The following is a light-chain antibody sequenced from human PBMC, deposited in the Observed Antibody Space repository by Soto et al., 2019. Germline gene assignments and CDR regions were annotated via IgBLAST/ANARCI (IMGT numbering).Light chain of an antibody. V-gene: IGKV3-15*01. J-gene: IGKJ1*01. CDR1: QSVSSN. Sequence: EIVMTQSPATLSVSPGERATLSCRASQSVSSNLAWYQQKPGQAPRLLIYGASTRATGIPARFSGSGSGTEFTLTISSLQYEDFAIYFCQQYNNWPPDRTFGQGTQVEIK. CDR2: GAS. CDR3: QQYNNWPPDRT.